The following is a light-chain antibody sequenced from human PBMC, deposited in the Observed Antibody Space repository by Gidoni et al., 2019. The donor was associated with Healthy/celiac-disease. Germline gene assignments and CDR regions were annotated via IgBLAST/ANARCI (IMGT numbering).Light chain of an antibody. CDR1: SSDVGSYNL. CDR3: CSYAGSSTPHVV. J-gene: IGLJ2*01. Sequence: QSALTQHASVSGSPGQSITISCTGTSSDVGSYNLFSWYQQHPGKAPKLMIYEVSKRPSGVSNRFSGSKSGNTASLTISGLQAEDEADYYCCSYAGSSTPHVVFGGGTKLTVL. V-gene: IGLV2-23*02. CDR2: EVS.